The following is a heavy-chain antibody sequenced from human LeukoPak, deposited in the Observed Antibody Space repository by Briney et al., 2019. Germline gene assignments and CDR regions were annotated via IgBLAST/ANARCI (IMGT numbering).Heavy chain of an antibody. Sequence: GASVKVSCKASGYTFTSYDINWVRQATGQGLEWMGWMNPNSGNTGYAQKFQGRVTITRNTSTSTAYMELSSLRSEDTAVYYCASVSSGSYEDAFDIWGQGTMVTVSS. D-gene: IGHD1-26*01. CDR1: GYTFTSYD. J-gene: IGHJ3*02. V-gene: IGHV1-8*03. CDR3: ASVSSGSYEDAFDI. CDR2: MNPNSGNT.